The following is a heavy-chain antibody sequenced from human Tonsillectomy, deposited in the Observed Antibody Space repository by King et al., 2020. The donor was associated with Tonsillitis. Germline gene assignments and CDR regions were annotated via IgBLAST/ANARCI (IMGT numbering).Heavy chain of an antibody. CDR3: ARSDSTGYGNYFFDY. V-gene: IGHV4-39*01. D-gene: IGHD3-22*01. J-gene: IGHJ4*02. Sequence: QLQESGPGLVKPSETLSLTCTVSGGSISISSSYWAWIRQPPGKGLEWIGTIYYGGSTYYNPSLKSRVTLSVDTSKKQFSLKLTSVTAADTAVYYCARSDSTGYGNYFFDYWGQGTLVTVSS. CDR2: IYYGGST. CDR1: GGSISISSSY.